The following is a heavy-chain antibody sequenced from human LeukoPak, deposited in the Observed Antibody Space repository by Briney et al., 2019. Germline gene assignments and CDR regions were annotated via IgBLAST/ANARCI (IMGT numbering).Heavy chain of an antibody. J-gene: IGHJ4*02. CDR3: ATHCSGTTCHRDY. V-gene: IGHV3-30*02. CDR1: GFTFSSSA. D-gene: IGHD2-2*01. Sequence: AGSLRLSCAASGFTFSSSAMHWVRQAPGKGLECVAFIQSDGSYKHYSDSVKGRFTISRDNSKNTLYLEMNSLRVVDTGVYYCATHCSGTTCHRDYWGQGTLVTVSS. CDR2: IQSDGSYK.